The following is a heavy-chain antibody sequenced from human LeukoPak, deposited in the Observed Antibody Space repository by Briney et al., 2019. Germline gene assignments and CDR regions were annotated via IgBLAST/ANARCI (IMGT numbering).Heavy chain of an antibody. D-gene: IGHD6-13*01. Sequence: SETLSLTCTVSGYSTTSGYFWGWIRQPPGKELEWIGSIHHSGSTYYSPSLKSRITISIDTSKNQFSLKLSSVTAADTAVYYCARVLRYSSSWYYDYWGQGTLVTVSS. CDR1: GYSTTSGYF. J-gene: IGHJ4*02. V-gene: IGHV4-38-2*02. CDR3: ARVLRYSSSWYYDY. CDR2: IHHSGST.